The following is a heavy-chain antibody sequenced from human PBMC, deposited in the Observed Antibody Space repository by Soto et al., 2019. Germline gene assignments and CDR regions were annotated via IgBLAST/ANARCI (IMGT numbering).Heavy chain of an antibody. J-gene: IGHJ4*02. Sequence: PGGSLRLSCSASAINFRSYAMSWVRQAPGKGLEWVSAVGGSGSDTYYADSVKGRFTISRDDSKNTLYLHMSSLRVEDTAIYYCAKRQSFDFWSGYLPFFDYWGQGTQVTVSS. D-gene: IGHD3-3*01. V-gene: IGHV3-23*01. CDR1: AINFRSYA. CDR3: AKRQSFDFWSGYLPFFDY. CDR2: VGGSGSDT.